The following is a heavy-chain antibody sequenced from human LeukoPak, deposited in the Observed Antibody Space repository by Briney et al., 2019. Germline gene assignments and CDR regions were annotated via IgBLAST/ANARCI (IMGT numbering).Heavy chain of an antibody. CDR2: IYSGGST. CDR3: ARTLGGGYTGLFDC. D-gene: IGHD3-16*01. Sequence: GGSLRLSCAASGSTVSSNYMSWVRQAPGKGLEWVSVIYSGGSTSYVDSVKGRFTISRDNSKNTLYLQMNSLRAEDTAVYYCARTLGGGYTGLFDCWGQGTLVSVSS. J-gene: IGHJ4*02. V-gene: IGHV3-53*01. CDR1: GSTVSSNY.